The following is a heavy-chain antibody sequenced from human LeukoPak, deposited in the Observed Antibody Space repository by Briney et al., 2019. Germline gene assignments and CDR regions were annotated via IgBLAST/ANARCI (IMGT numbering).Heavy chain of an antibody. D-gene: IGHD3-10*01. CDR3: ARAHGSGSYYRRAPYYFDY. V-gene: IGHV4-34*01. Sequence: SETLSLTCAVYGGSFSGYYWSWIRQPPGKGLEWIGEINHSGSTNYNPSLKSRVTISVVTSKNQFSLKLSSVTAADTAVYYCARAHGSGSYYRRAPYYFDYWGKGTLVTVSS. J-gene: IGHJ4*02. CDR2: INHSGST. CDR1: GGSFSGYY.